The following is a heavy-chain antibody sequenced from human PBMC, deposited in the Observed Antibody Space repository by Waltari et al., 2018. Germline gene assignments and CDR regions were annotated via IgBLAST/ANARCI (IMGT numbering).Heavy chain of an antibody. CDR2: IYYNERT. CDR1: GFTFRQKS. Sequence: VQLVESVGAAILPAGSLRLSYSASGFTFRQKSVRWVRQAPGKGLEWVSTIYYNERTDYADSVKGRFTISRDTAKNTLFLQMNSLRAEDTAVYYCATRVVVPGVPGMADYWGQGTLGTVSS. D-gene: IGHD2-2*01. V-gene: IGHV3-53*01. J-gene: IGHJ4*02. CDR3: ATRVVVPGVPGMADY.